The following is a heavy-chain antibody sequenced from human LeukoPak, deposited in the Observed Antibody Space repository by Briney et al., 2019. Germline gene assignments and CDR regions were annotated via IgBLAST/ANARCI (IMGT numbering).Heavy chain of an antibody. CDR2: IWYDGSNE. V-gene: IGHV3-33*06. CDR3: AKDLGFRVGATAGGDY. Sequence: GRSLRLSCAASGFTFSSYGMHWVRQAPGKGLEWVAVIWYDGSNEYYADSVKGRFNISRDNSKNTLYLQMNSLRAEDTAVYYCAKDLGFRVGATAGGDYWGQGTLVTVSS. CDR1: GFTFSSYG. D-gene: IGHD1-26*01. J-gene: IGHJ4*02.